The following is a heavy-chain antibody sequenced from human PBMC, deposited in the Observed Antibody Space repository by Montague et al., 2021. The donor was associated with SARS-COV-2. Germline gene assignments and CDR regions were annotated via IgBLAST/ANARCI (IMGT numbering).Heavy chain of an antibody. CDR2: TYYRSKWYN. J-gene: IGHJ4*02. CDR1: GDSVSSNIAA. D-gene: IGHD1-14*01. V-gene: IGHV6-1*01. Sequence: CAISGDSVSSNIAAWNWIRQSPSRGLGWLGRTYYRSKWYNDYAVSVRSRITISPDTSENQFSLQLNSVTPEDTAVYYCTQERGPGRTTWHYFDYWGQGTLVTVSS. CDR3: TQERGPGRTTWHYFDY.